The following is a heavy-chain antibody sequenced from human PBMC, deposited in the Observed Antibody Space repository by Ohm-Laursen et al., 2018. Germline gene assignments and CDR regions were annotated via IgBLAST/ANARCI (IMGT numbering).Heavy chain of an antibody. CDR3: AGGPPTSYFN. CDR1: GGSISSYY. Sequence: SDTLSLTCTVSGGSISSYYWSWIRQPPGKGLEWIGYIYYSGSTNYNPSLKSRVTISVDTSKNQFSLKLSSVTAADTAVYYCAGGPPTSYFNWGQGTLVTVSS. V-gene: IGHV4-59*08. D-gene: IGHD2/OR15-2a*01. J-gene: IGHJ4*02. CDR2: IYYSGST.